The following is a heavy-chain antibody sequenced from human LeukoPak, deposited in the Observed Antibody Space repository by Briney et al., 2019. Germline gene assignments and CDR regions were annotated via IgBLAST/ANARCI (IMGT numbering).Heavy chain of an antibody. CDR1: GGSFSGYY. V-gene: IGHV4-34*01. J-gene: IGHJ6*03. CDR2: INHSGST. Sequence: PSETLSLTCAVYGGSFSGYYWSWIRQPPGKGLEWIGEINHSGSTNYNPSLKSRVTISVDTSKNQFSLKLSSVTAADTAVYYCARVSKEYYYYYMDVWGKGTTVTISS. CDR3: ARVSKEYYYYYMDV.